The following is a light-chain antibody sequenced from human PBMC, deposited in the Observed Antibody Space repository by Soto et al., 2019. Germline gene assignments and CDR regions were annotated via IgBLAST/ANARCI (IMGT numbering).Light chain of an antibody. CDR2: DVS. CDR1: SIDVGGYNY. Sequence: QSVLTQPASVSGSPGQSITISCTGTSIDVGGYNYVSWYQQHPGKAPKLMIYDVSNRPSGVSNRFSGSKSGNTASLTISGLQAEDEADYYCSSYTSSSTPIFGTGTKV. V-gene: IGLV2-14*01. CDR3: SSYTSSSTPI. J-gene: IGLJ1*01.